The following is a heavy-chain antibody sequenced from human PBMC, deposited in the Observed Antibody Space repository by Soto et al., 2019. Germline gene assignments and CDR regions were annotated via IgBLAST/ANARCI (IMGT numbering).Heavy chain of an antibody. CDR3: ARTTTAYNWFEL. V-gene: IGHV1-69*01. J-gene: IGHJ5*02. D-gene: IGHD4-17*01. Sequence: QVQLVQSGAEVKKPGSTVKVSCKASGGTFTNYAINWVRQAPGQGLEWMGGIIPISGAVNYAQKFQGRVTITADESTRTVYMALSSLRSENTAVYYCARTTTAYNWFELWGQGTLVTVSS. CDR1: GGTFTNYA. CDR2: IIPISGAV.